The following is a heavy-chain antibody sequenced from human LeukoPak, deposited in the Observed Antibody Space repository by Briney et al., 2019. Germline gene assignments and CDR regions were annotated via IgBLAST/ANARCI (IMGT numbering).Heavy chain of an antibody. D-gene: IGHD3-10*01. V-gene: IGHV3-23*01. Sequence: GGSLRLSCAASGFTFSSYAMSWVRQAPGKGLEWVSAISGSGGSTYYADSVKGRFTISRDNSKNTLYLQMNSLRAEDTAVYYCAKDLSYHGSGSYPNWFDSWGQGTLVTVSS. J-gene: IGHJ5*01. CDR2: ISGSGGST. CDR1: GFTFSSYA. CDR3: AKDLSYHGSGSYPNWFDS.